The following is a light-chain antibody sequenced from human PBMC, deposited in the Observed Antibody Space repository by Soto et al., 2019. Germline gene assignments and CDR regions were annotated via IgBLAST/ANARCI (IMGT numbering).Light chain of an antibody. CDR1: QSISYW. Sequence: DIQMTQSPSTLSASVGDRVTITCRASQSISYWLAWYQQKPRKAPKLLIYDASSLKSGVPSRFSGSGSGTEFTLTISNLQPDDFATYYCQHYNSYFGGGTKV. J-gene: IGKJ4*01. CDR2: DAS. V-gene: IGKV1-5*01. CDR3: QHYNSY.